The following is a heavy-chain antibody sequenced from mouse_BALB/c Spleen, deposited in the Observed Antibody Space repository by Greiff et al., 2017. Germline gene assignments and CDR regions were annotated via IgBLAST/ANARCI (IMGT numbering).Heavy chain of an antibody. D-gene: IGHD1-2*01. CDR2: ISSGGST. V-gene: IGHV5-6-5*01. CDR3: ARGDGYVLAWFAY. CDR1: GFTFSSYA. J-gene: IGHJ3*01. Sequence: EVQGVESGGGLVKPGGSLKLSCAASGFTFSSYAMSWVRQTPEKRLEWVASISSGGSTYYPDSVKGRFTISRDNARNILYLQMSSLRSEDTAMYYCARGDGYVLAWFAYWGQGTLVTVSA.